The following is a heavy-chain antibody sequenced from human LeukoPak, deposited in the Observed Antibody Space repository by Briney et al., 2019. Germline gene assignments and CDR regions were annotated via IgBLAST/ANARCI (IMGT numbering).Heavy chain of an antibody. CDR2: VAHKGPTVYSPTLNR. CDR1: GAALSEYY. V-gene: IGHV4-34*01. CDR3: VRQGTNSGYYLLDY. D-gene: IGHD3-22*01. Sequence: IPSETLSLTCAVYGAALSEYYWSWIRQSPGKGLEWIGEVAHKGPTVYSPTLNRKYNPSFKSRVTMSVDPSKNQFSLKLTSVTVADTATYYCVRQGTNSGYYLLDYWGQGHLVIVSS. J-gene: IGHJ4*02.